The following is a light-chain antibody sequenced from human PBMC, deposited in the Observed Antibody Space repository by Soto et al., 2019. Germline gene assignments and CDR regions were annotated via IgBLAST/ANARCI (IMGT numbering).Light chain of an antibody. V-gene: IGKV3D-20*02. Sequence: QSPGTLALSPGEGATLSCRASETIRNNYLAWYQQKPGQAPRLLIYGASVRATGVPDRFRGSGSGTDFTLTISSLEPEEFAVSYCLQRSNWPLTFGGGTKVEL. CDR1: ETIRNNY. CDR3: LQRSNWPLT. J-gene: IGKJ4*01. CDR2: GAS.